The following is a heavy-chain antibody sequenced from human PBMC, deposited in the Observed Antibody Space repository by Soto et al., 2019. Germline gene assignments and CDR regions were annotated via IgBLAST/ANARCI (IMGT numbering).Heavy chain of an antibody. CDR3: AREGGRIAVGATLER. V-gene: IGHV3-30-3*01. CDR1: GFTFSRSA. D-gene: IGHD6-19*01. Sequence: QVQLVESGGGVVQPGRSLRLSCAASGFTFSRSAMQWVRQAPGKGLEWVTFISYDGSKKYYADSVKGRFTTSRDNSKTTLHLQMTSLSAEDTAVYYCAREGGRIAVGATLERWGQGNLVTVSS. J-gene: IGHJ4*02. CDR2: ISYDGSKK.